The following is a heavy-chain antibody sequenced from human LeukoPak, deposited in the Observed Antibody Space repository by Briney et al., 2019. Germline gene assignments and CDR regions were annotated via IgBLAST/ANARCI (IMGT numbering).Heavy chain of an antibody. Sequence: ASVRVSCKVSGYTLTELSMHRVRLAPGKGLEWMGGFDPEDGETIYAQKSQGRVTMTEDTSTDTAYMELSSLRSEDTAVYYCAFSGFDYWGQGTLVTVSS. J-gene: IGHJ4*02. V-gene: IGHV1-24*01. CDR2: FDPEDGET. CDR3: AFSGFDY. D-gene: IGHD2-15*01. CDR1: GYTLTELS.